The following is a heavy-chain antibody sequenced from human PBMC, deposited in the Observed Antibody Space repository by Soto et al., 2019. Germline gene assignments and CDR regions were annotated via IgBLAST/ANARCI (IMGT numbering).Heavy chain of an antibody. CDR3: GRGPPRSSDNYFLFDY. Sequence: SEPLCPTCAVHGGSFRGYYWPWIRQPPGTGLEWIGEINHSGSTNYNPSLKSRVTISVDTSKNQFSLKLNSVTAADTAVYYCGRGPPRSSDNYFLFDYWVQGPRVT. V-gene: IGHV4-34*01. J-gene: IGHJ4*02. CDR2: INHSGST. D-gene: IGHD3-22*01. CDR1: GGSFRGYY.